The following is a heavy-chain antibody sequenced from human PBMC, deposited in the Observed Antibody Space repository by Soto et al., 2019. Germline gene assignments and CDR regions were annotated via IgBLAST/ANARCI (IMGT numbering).Heavy chain of an antibody. V-gene: IGHV4-59*01. CDR1: GGSISSYY. D-gene: IGHD6-13*01. CDR2: IYYSGST. CDR3: ARAASGAPYSSSWYVIWFDP. Sequence: SETLSLTCTVSGGSISSYYWSWIRQPPGKGLEWIGYIYYSGSTNYNPSLKSRVTISVDTSKNQFSLKLSSVTAAGTAVYYCARAASGAPYSSSWYVIWFDPWGQGTLVTVSS. J-gene: IGHJ5*02.